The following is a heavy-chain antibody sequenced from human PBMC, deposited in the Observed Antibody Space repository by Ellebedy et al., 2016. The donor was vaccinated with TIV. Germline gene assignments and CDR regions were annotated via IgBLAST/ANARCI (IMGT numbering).Heavy chain of an antibody. D-gene: IGHD5-24*01. V-gene: IGHV3-23*01. Sequence: GGSLRLXXAASGFTFSSYSMTWVRQAPGKGLDWVSAVSANGGSTYYADSVKGRFTISRDNSKNTLYLQMNSLRAEHTDVYYCAKDRYTDRGRYFDYWGQGTLVTVSS. J-gene: IGHJ4*02. CDR3: AKDRYTDRGRYFDY. CDR1: GFTFSSYS. CDR2: VSANGGST.